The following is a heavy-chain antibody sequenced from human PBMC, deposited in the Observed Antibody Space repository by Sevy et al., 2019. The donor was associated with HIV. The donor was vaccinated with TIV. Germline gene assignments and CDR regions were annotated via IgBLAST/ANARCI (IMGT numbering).Heavy chain of an antibody. V-gene: IGHV3-23*01. Sequence: GGSLRLSCAASGFTFSSYAMSWVRQAPGKGLEWVSAISGSGGSTYYAVSVKGRFTISRDNSKNTLYLQMNSLRAEDTAVYYCAKDPYYDILTGYPNWFDPWGQGTLVTVSS. CDR3: AKDPYYDILTGYPNWFDP. CDR1: GFTFSSYA. D-gene: IGHD3-9*01. J-gene: IGHJ5*02. CDR2: ISGSGGST.